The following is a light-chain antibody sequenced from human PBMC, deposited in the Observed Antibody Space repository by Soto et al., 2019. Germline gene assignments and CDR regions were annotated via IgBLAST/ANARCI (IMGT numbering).Light chain of an antibody. J-gene: IGKJ1*01. V-gene: IGKV1-5*03. CDR1: QTISSW. CDR3: QQYDSSPRT. CDR2: KAS. Sequence: DIPMTQSPSTLSGSVGDRVTIPCRASQTISSWLAWYQQKPGKAPKLLIYKASTLKSGVPSGFSGSGSGTDFTLTISRLEPEDFAVYYCQQYDSSPRTFGQGTKVDIK.